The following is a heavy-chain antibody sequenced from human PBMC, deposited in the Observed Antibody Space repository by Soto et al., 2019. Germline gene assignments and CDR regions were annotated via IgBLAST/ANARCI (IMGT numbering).Heavy chain of an antibody. CDR3: ARVYGDYWFDP. J-gene: IGHJ5*02. CDR1: GGSISSYY. V-gene: IGHV4-59*01. D-gene: IGHD4-17*01. Sequence: PSETLSLTCTVSGGSISSYYWSWIRQPPWKGLEWIGYIYYSGSTNYNPSLKSRVTISVDTSKNQFSLKLSSVTAADTAVYYCARVYGDYWFDPWGQGTLVTVYS. CDR2: IYYSGST.